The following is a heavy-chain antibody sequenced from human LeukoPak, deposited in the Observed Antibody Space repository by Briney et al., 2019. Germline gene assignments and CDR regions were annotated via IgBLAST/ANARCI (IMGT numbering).Heavy chain of an antibody. CDR3: AKGGGYYYGSGSYYLDY. Sequence: SGGSLRLSCAASGFTFNNYAMNWVRQAPGAGLEWVSAISGSGCSTYYADSVKGRFAISRDNSKNTLYLQMNSLRAEDTAVYYCAKGGGYYYGSGSYYLDYWGQGTLVTVSS. D-gene: IGHD3-10*01. CDR1: GFTFNNYA. J-gene: IGHJ4*02. CDR2: ISGSGCST. V-gene: IGHV3-23*01.